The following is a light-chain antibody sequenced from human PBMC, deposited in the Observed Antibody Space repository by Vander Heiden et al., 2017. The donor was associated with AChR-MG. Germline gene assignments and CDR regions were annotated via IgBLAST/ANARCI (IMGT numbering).Light chain of an antibody. CDR3: QAWDSSTVV. J-gene: IGLJ2*01. Sequence: SYDLTQPPSVSVSPGQTASITCPGDKLGNKYACWYQQKPGQSPVLVIYQDKKRPSGIPERFSGSNSGNTATLTISGTQAMDEADYYCQAWDSSTVVFGGGTKLTVL. V-gene: IGLV3-1*01. CDR2: QDK. CDR1: KLGNKY.